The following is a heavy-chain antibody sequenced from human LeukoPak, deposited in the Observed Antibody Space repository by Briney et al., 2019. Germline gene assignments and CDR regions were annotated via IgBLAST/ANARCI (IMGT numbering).Heavy chain of an antibody. CDR2: IYGAGST. CDR3: ARERAGTQAWVEFDP. D-gene: IGHD3-10*01. Sequence: GGSLRLSCAPSGFTACNNYMSWGCEAPGGGVERVSLIYGAGSTHYADSVKGRFTITRDNSKDTVYLQMNSLRVEDTAVYYCARERAGTQAWVEFDPWGQRTLVTVSS. CDR1: GFTACNNY. V-gene: IGHV3-66*02. J-gene: IGHJ5*02.